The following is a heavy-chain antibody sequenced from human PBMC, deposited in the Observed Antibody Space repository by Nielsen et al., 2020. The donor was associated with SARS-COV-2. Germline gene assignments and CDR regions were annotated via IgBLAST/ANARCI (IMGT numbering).Heavy chain of an antibody. V-gene: IGHV3-48*01. Sequence: GESLKISCAASGFTFSSYEMNWVRQAPGKELEWVSYISSSSSTIYYADSVKGRFTISRDNAKNSLYLQMNSLRAEDTAVYYCASLLRAHDYGDYYYYYGMDVWGQGTTVTVSS. CDR2: ISSSSSTI. J-gene: IGHJ6*02. CDR3: ASLLRAHDYGDYYYYYGMDV. D-gene: IGHD4-17*01. CDR1: GFTFSSYE.